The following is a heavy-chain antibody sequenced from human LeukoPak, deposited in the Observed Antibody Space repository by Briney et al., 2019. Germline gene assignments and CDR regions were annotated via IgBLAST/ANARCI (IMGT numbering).Heavy chain of an antibody. J-gene: IGHJ4*02. Sequence: GGSLRLSCAASGFTFSSYAMSWVRQAPGKGLEWVSAISGSGARTYYAGSVKGRFTISRDTPKNTLYLQMNSLRAEDTAVYYCAKDMGEDGSYYLDYWGQGTLVTVSS. CDR3: AKDMGEDGSYYLDY. CDR1: GFTFSSYA. CDR2: ISGSGART. V-gene: IGHV3-23*01. D-gene: IGHD1-26*01.